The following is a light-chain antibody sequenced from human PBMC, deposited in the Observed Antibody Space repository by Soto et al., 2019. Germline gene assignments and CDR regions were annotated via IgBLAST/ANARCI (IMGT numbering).Light chain of an antibody. J-gene: IGKJ1*01. CDR1: QGISSY. Sequence: ITLSPSSXSATQLDRVTSSCRASQGISSYSAWYQQKPGQQXKXXXYDASTLKSGVQSRFSGSGSAKDFTLTISCLQSEDFETYYCQLSYSYPRTFGQGTKV. CDR2: DAS. CDR3: QLSYSYPRT. V-gene: IGKV1-8*01.